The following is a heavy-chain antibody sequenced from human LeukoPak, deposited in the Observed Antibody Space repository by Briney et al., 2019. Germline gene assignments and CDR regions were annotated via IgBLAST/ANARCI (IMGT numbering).Heavy chain of an antibody. V-gene: IGHV7-4-1*02. CDR1: GYIFTSYA. CDR3: ARVSGSYFVYYYYMDV. D-gene: IGHD1-26*01. Sequence: ASVKVSCKASGYIFTSYAMNWVRQAPGQGLEWMGWINTNTGNPTYAQGFTGRFVFSLDTSVSTAYLQISSLKAEDTAVYYCARVSGSYFVYYYYMDVWGKGTTVTVSS. CDR2: INTNTGNP. J-gene: IGHJ6*03.